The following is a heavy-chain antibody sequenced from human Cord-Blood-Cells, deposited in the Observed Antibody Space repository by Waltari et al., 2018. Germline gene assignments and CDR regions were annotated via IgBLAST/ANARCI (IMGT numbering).Heavy chain of an antibody. Sequence: QVQLVQSGAEVKKPGPSVNVSCKASGGTFSSYAISWVPQAPGQGLEWMGGIIPICGTANYAQKFQGRVTITADESTSTAYMELSSLRSEDTAVYYCARDFPRYSSSSYYYYGMDVWGQGTTVTVSS. CDR2: IIPICGTA. D-gene: IGHD6-6*01. J-gene: IGHJ6*02. CDR1: GGTFSSYA. CDR3: ARDFPRYSSSSYYYYGMDV. V-gene: IGHV1-69*01.